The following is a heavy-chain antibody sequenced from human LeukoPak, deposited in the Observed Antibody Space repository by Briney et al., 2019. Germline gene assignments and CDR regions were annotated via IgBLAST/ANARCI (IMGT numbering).Heavy chain of an antibody. CDR2: ISSSSYI. D-gene: IGHD5/OR15-5a*01. Sequence: GGSLRLSCAAPGFTFSSYSMNWVRQAPGKGLEWVSSISSSSYIYYADSVKGRFTISRDNAKNSLYLQMNSLRAEDTAVYYCARDLYAIPSFDYWGQGTLVTVSS. V-gene: IGHV3-21*01. CDR1: GFTFSSYS. J-gene: IGHJ4*02. CDR3: ARDLYAIPSFDY.